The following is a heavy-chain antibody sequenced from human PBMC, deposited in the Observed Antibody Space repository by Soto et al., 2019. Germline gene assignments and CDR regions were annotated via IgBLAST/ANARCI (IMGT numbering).Heavy chain of an antibody. CDR2: IHDSGIT. V-gene: IGHV4-59*01. CDR1: GGSMRSYY. CDR3: AREYAFSSDY. D-gene: IGHD2-2*01. Sequence: SETLALTCSVSGGSMRSYYWSWIRQPPGKGLEWIGYIHDSGITDYNPSLKSRATISIDTFRNQISLNLHSVTAADTAVYYCAREYAFSSDYWGQGTVVTVS. J-gene: IGHJ4*02.